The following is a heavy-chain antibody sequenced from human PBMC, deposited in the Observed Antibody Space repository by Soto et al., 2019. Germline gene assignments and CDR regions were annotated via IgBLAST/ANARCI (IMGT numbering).Heavy chain of an antibody. V-gene: IGHV3-7*03. D-gene: IGHD7-27*01. CDR1: GFILSNYA. CDR2: MNQDGSEK. Sequence: GGSLRLSCTASGFILSNYAMNWVRQAPGKGLEWVANMNQDGSEKYYEDSVKGRFTISRDNAKNSLSLQMNSLRAEDTAVYFCARDNRGTFDYWGQGALVTVSS. CDR3: ARDNRGTFDY. J-gene: IGHJ4*02.